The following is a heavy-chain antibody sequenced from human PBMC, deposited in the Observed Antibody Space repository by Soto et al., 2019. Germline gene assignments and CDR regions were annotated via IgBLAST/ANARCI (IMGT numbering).Heavy chain of an antibody. CDR3: ARSIVVVTAADS. CDR2: INAGNGNT. V-gene: IGHV1-3*01. Sequence: QVQLVQSGAEVKKPGASVKVSCKASGYTFTSYAMHWVRQAPGQRLEWMGWINAGNGNTKYSQKFQGRVTITRDTSASTAYMELSSMRSEDTAVYYCARSIVVVTAADSWGQGNLVTVSS. CDR1: GYTFTSYA. J-gene: IGHJ4*02. D-gene: IGHD2-21*02.